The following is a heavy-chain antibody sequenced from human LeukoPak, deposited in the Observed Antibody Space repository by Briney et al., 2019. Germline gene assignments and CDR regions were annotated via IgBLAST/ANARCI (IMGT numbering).Heavy chain of an antibody. CDR1: RFCFSTYT. CDR3: ATDHDGVNTGDWYFDL. J-gene: IGHJ2*01. D-gene: IGHD4-23*01. Sequence: VRALRLSRAPSRFCFSTYTMNWVRQAPGTGLERVAGINIDGSRTYYADSVNDRFTITRDNTKNTLYLEMNSLTPADTALYYCATDHDGVNTGDWYFDLWGRGILVTVSS. CDR2: INIDGSRT. V-gene: IGHV3-30-3*01.